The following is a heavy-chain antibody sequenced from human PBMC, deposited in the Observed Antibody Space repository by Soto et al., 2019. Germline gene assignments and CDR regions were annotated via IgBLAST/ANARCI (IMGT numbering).Heavy chain of an antibody. Sequence: PSETLSLTCNVSGGSISDYYWSWIRQSPGKGLEWIGYIYYIGNTNYNPSLKSRVTISVDTSRNQFSLKLTSVTAADTAVYYCARTCGDGYNCPYFYAMDVWGQGTTVTVYS. CDR2: IYYIGNT. V-gene: IGHV4-59*01. CDR3: ARTCGDGYNCPYFYAMDV. D-gene: IGHD5-12*01. CDR1: GGSISDYY. J-gene: IGHJ6*02.